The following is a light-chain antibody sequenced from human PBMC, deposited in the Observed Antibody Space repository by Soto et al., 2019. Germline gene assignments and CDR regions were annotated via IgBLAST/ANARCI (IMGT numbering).Light chain of an antibody. J-gene: IGLJ1*01. CDR3: QSYDSSLSGRGV. Sequence: QSVLTQPPSLSGAPGQRVTISCTGSSSNIGAGYDVHWYQQLPGTAPKLLIYVNSNRPSGVPDRFSGSKSGTSASLAITGLQAEDEADYYCQSYDSSLSGRGVFGTGTKVTVL. CDR1: SSNIGAGYD. V-gene: IGLV1-40*01. CDR2: VNS.